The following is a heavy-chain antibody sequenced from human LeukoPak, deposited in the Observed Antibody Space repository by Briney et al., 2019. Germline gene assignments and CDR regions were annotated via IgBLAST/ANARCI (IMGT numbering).Heavy chain of an antibody. J-gene: IGHJ4*02. V-gene: IGHV3-23*01. Sequence: GGSLRLSCAASGFTFTSYAMNWVRQAPGQGLEWVSTVSGIGQTTDYSDSVKGRFTISRDSSKSTLYLQMNSLRAEATAVYYCAKDSGTSRYYYGRQFFDSWGQGTLVIVSS. D-gene: IGHD3-22*01. CDR3: AKDSGTSRYYYGRQFFDS. CDR1: GFTFTSYA. CDR2: VSGIGQTT.